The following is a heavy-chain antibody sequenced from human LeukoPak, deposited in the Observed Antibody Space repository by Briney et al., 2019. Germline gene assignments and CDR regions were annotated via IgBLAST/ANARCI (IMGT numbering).Heavy chain of an antibody. D-gene: IGHD2-15*01. J-gene: IGHJ3*02. Sequence: GGSLRLSCSASGFTFSSYSMHWVRQAPGKGLEWVAVISYDGNNKYDADSVKGRFTISRDNSKNTLYLQMNSLRAEDTAVYYCARGKVVVAALGIFDIWGQGTMVTVSS. CDR3: ARGKVVVAALGIFDI. CDR2: ISYDGNNK. V-gene: IGHV3-30-3*01. CDR1: GFTFSSYS.